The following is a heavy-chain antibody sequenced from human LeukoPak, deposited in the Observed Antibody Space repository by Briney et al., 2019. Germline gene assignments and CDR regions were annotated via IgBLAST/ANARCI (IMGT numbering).Heavy chain of an antibody. CDR2: ISGSSSYI. CDR3: ARYRFGDY. V-gene: IGHV3-21*01. D-gene: IGHD3-10*01. J-gene: IGHJ4*02. CDR1: GFTFSRYS. Sequence: GGSLRLSCAASGFTFSRYSMNWVRQAPGKGLEWVSSISGSSSYIYYADSVKGRFTVSRDNAKNSLYLQMNSLRAEDTAVYYCARYRFGDYWGQGTLVTVSS.